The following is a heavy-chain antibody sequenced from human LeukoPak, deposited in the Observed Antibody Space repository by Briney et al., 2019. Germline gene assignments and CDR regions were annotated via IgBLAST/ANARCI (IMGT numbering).Heavy chain of an antibody. Sequence: PSETLSLTCTVSGGSISSGGYYWSWIRQPPGKGLEWIGYIYHSGSTYYNPSLKSRVTISVDRSKNQFSLKLSSVTAADTAVYYCARHHRNTIPIFGPTSDWFDPWGQGTLVTVSS. V-gene: IGHV4-30-2*01. CDR1: GGSISSGGYY. CDR3: ARHHRNTIPIFGPTSDWFDP. J-gene: IGHJ5*02. D-gene: IGHD3-3*01. CDR2: IYHSGST.